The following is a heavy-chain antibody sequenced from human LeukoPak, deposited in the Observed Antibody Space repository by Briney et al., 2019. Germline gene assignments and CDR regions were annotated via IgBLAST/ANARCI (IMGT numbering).Heavy chain of an antibody. D-gene: IGHD1-7*01. CDR2: TDTSGNYI. CDR3: AKDREGTIADYFDY. Sequence: GGSLRLSCAASGFTFSNYGMNWVRQAPGKGLEWVSFTDTSGNYIYYGDSVKGRFTISRDNSKNTLYLQMNSLRGEDTAVYYCAKDREGTIADYFDYWGQGTLVTVSS. V-gene: IGHV3-21*04. J-gene: IGHJ4*02. CDR1: GFTFSNYG.